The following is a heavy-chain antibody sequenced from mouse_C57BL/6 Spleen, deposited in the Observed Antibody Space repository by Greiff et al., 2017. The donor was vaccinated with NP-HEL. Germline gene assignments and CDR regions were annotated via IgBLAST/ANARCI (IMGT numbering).Heavy chain of an antibody. Sequence: QVQLQQPGAELVRPGSSVKLSCKASGYTFTSYWMHWVKQRPIQGLEWIGNIDPSDSETHYNQKFKDKATLTVDKSSSTAYMPLSSLTSEDSAVYYCATLRRGDAMDYWGQGTSVTVSS. CDR1: GYTFTSYW. V-gene: IGHV1-52*01. CDR3: ATLRRGDAMDY. J-gene: IGHJ4*01. D-gene: IGHD3-2*02. CDR2: IDPSDSET.